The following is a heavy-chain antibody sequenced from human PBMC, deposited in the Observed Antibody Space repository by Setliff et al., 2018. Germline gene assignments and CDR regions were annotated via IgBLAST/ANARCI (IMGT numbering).Heavy chain of an antibody. CDR2: INHSGST. J-gene: IGHJ4*02. Sequence: PSETLSFTCAVYGGSLSGYYWSWIRQPPGKGLEWIGEINHSGSTNYNPSLKSRVTISVDTSKNQFSLKLTSVTAADTAVYYCARRATYYNFWSGYYDYWGQGTLVTVSS. CDR3: ARRATYYNFWSGYYDY. D-gene: IGHD3-3*01. V-gene: IGHV4-34*01. CDR1: GGSLSGYY.